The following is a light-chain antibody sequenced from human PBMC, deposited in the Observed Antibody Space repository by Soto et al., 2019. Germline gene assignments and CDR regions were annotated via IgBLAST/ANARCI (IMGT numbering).Light chain of an antibody. CDR1: QSVTSSD. V-gene: IGKV3-20*01. Sequence: EIVLTQSPGILSLSPGGGVTLACRASQSVTSSDLAWYRQKPGQAPRLLIYGASSRATGIPDRFSGSGSGTDFTLTISRLEPEDFALYYCLQCGLSLMAFGQGTNVDTK. J-gene: IGKJ1*01. CDR2: GAS. CDR3: LQCGLSLMA.